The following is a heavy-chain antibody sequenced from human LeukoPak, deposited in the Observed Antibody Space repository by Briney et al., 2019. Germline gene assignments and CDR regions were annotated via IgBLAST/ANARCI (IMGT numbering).Heavy chain of an antibody. J-gene: IGHJ6*03. CDR2: IYSGGST. V-gene: IGHV3-53*01. D-gene: IGHD6-19*01. CDR3: ARVLSSGWYKSYYYYYYMDV. Sequence: GGSLRLSCAASGFTVSSNYMSWVRQAPGKGLEWVSVIYSGGSTYYADSVKGRFTISRDNSKNTLYLQMNSLRAEDTAVYYCARVLSSGWYKSYYYYYYMDVWGKGTTVTISS. CDR1: GFTVSSNY.